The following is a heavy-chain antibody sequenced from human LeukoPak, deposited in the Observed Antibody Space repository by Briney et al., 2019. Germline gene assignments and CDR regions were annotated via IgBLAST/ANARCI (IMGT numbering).Heavy chain of an antibody. CDR1: GFTFSGYA. V-gene: IGHV3-23*01. D-gene: IGHD2-2*02. CDR3: ARVPAAIRYYFDC. J-gene: IGHJ4*02. Sequence: GGFLRLSCAASGFTFSGYAMSWVRQAPGKGLEWVSAISGSGGSTYYADSLKGRFTISRDNSKNTLYLQMNSLRAEDTAVYYCARVPAAIRYYFDCWGQGTLVTVSS. CDR2: ISGSGGST.